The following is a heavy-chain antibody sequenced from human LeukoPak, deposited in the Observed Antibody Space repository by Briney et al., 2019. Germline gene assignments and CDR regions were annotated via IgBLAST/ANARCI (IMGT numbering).Heavy chain of an antibody. J-gene: IGHJ4*02. CDR1: GFTFSSYG. CDR2: ISYDGSNK. CDR3: AKDPTYSSSIARRYFDY. Sequence: GRSLRLSCAASGFTFSSYGMHWVRQAPGKGLEWVAVISYDGSNKYYADSVKGRFTISRDNSKNTLYLQMNSLRAEDTAVYYCAKDPTYSSSIARRYFDYWGQGTLVTVSS. V-gene: IGHV3-30*18. D-gene: IGHD6-6*01.